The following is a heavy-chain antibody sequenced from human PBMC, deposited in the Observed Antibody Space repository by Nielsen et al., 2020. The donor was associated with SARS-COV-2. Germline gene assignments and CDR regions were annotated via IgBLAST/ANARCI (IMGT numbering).Heavy chain of an antibody. CDR1: GFTFSDYY. Sequence: GESLKISCAASGFTFSDYYMSWLRQAPGKGLEWVSYISSSGTTIYYADSVKGRFTISRDNAKNSLYLQMNSLRGEDTAVYYCARVYSAVAGTDSWGQGILVTVFS. J-gene: IGHJ4*02. D-gene: IGHD6-19*01. CDR2: ISSSGTTI. V-gene: IGHV3-11*04. CDR3: ARVYSAVAGTDS.